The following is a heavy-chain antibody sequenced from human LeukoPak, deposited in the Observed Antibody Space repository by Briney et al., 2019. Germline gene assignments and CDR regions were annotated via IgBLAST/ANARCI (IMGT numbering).Heavy chain of an antibody. Sequence: SETLSLTCTVSGGSISSSSYNWGWIRQPPGKGLEWIGSIFYSGSTYYSPSLKSRVTISVDTSMNQFSLKLSSVTAADTAVYYCARGHIGGPYCSGATCFKNWFDPWGQGTLVTVSS. CDR3: ARGHIGGPYCSGATCFKNWFDP. J-gene: IGHJ5*02. CDR1: GGSISSSSYN. D-gene: IGHD2-15*01. CDR2: IFYSGST. V-gene: IGHV4-39*01.